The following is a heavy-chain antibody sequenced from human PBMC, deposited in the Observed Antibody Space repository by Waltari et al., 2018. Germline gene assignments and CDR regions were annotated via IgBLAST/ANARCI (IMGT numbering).Heavy chain of an antibody. V-gene: IGHV4-4*07. Sequence: QVQLQESGPGLVKPSETLSLTCSVSGGFIRTYYWTWIRQPAGKGLEWIGRIYSSGSSNYTPSLKSRVTMSIDTSKNQLSLKLNSVPAADTAVYYCARVSLASCTARNCPSWLDPWGQGTLVTVSS. CDR2: IYSSGSS. D-gene: IGHD2-8*02. J-gene: IGHJ5*02. CDR3: ARVSLASCTARNCPSWLDP. CDR1: GGFIRTYY.